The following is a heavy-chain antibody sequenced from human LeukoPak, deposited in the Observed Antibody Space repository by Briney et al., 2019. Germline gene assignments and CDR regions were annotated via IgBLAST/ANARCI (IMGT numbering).Heavy chain of an antibody. CDR1: GGSISSGTYY. CDR3: ARDRLVVPAMAYYYYMDV. D-gene: IGHD2-2*01. CDR2: FYTSGST. V-gene: IGHV4-61*02. J-gene: IGHJ6*03. Sequence: SQTLSLTCTVSGGSISSGTYYWSWIRQPAGKGLEWIGRFYTSGSTNYNPSLKSRVTISVDTSKNQFSLKLSSVTAADTAVYYCARDRLVVPAMAYYYYMDVWGKGTTVTVSS.